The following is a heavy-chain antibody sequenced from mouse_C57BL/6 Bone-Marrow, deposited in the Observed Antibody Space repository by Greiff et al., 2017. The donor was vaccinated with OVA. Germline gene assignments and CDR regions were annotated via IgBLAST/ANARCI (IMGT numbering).Heavy chain of an antibody. CDR1: GFTFTDYY. Sequence: VQLQQSGPELVKPGASVKISCKASGFTFTDYYMNWVKPSHGKSLEWLGAINPNNGGTSYTQKFKGKATLTVDKSSSTAYMELRSLTSEDSAVYYCAKSTTVVDYWGQGTTLTVSS. V-gene: IGHV1-26*01. CDR3: AKSTTVVDY. J-gene: IGHJ2*01. CDR2: INPNNGGT. D-gene: IGHD1-1*01.